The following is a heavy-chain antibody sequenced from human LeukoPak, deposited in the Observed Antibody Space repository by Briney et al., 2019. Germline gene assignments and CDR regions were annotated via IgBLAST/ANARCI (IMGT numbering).Heavy chain of an antibody. D-gene: IGHD5-18*01. Sequence: GESLQISCKGSGYSLSSYWIGWVRQMPGKGLEWMGIIYPGDSDTRYSPSFQGQVTISADKSISTAYLQWSSLKASDTAMYYCAKNVDTAMAPGFDIWGQGTMVTVSS. CDR3: AKNVDTAMAPGFDI. CDR2: IYPGDSDT. V-gene: IGHV5-51*01. J-gene: IGHJ3*02. CDR1: GYSLSSYW.